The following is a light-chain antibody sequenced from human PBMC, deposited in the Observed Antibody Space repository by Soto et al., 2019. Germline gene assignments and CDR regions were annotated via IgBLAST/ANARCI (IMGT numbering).Light chain of an antibody. J-gene: IGKJ1*01. V-gene: IGKV3-20*01. Sequence: EIVLTQSPGTLSLSPRQRATLSCRDSQTVSDNYLAWYKQQPGQAPRLLIYGASSRAPGIPDRFSGSRSGTDFTNTISRLKPEDFAIYYCHQYAASPRTCGQGNQVEVK. CDR3: HQYAASPRT. CDR2: GAS. CDR1: QTVSDNY.